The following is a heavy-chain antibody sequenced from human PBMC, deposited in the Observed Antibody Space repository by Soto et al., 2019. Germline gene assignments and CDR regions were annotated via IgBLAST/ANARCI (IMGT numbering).Heavy chain of an antibody. D-gene: IGHD3-10*01. J-gene: IGHJ5*02. CDR3: ARDHHYGSGSYYSNWFDP. V-gene: IGHV4-59*11. CDR1: GGSISSHY. CDR2: IYYSGST. Sequence: PSETLSLTCTVSGGSISSHYWSWIRQPPGKGLEWIGYIYYSGSTNYNPSLKSRVTISVDTSKNQFSLKLSSVTAADTAVYYCARDHHYGSGSYYSNWFDPWGQGTLVTVS.